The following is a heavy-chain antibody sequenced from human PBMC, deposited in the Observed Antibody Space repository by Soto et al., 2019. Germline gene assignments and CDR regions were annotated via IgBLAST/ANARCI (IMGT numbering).Heavy chain of an antibody. CDR1: GGSISSSSYY. Sequence: SETLSLTCTVSGGSISSSSYYWGWIRQPPGKGLEGIGYIYYSGSTNYNPSLKSRVTISVDTSKNQFSLKLSSVTAADTAVYYCARAVVPPDYYDSSGYLIGLDIWGQGTMVTVSS. CDR2: IYYSGST. V-gene: IGHV4-61*05. D-gene: IGHD3-22*01. J-gene: IGHJ3*02. CDR3: ARAVVPPDYYDSSGYLIGLDI.